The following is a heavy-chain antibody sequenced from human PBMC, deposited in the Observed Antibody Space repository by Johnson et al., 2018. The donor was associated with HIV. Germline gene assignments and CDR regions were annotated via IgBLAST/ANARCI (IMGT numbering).Heavy chain of an antibody. D-gene: IGHD1-26*01. CDR1: GFTFSSYG. J-gene: IGHJ3*02. CDR3: ARGGSGSAQKGGDAFDI. CDR2: IWYDGNNK. Sequence: VQLVESGGGVVQPGRSLRLSCAASGFTFSSYGMHWVRQTPGKGLQWVAVIWYDGNNKYYADSVKGRFTISRDNSKNTLYLQMNSLRAEDTAVYYCARGGSGSAQKGGDAFDIWGQGTMVTVSS. V-gene: IGHV3-30*19.